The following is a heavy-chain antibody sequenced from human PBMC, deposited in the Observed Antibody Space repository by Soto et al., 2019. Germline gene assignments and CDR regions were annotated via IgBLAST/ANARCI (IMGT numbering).Heavy chain of an antibody. V-gene: IGHV1-18*04. D-gene: IGHD3-3*01. J-gene: IGHJ6*02. CDR1: GYTFTSYG. Sequence: ASVKVSCKASGYTFTSYGISWVRQSPGQGLEWMGWISAYNGNTNYAQKLQGRVTMTTDTSTSTAYMELRSLRSDDTAVYYCARETHHTIFGVVMPDYYYYYGMDVWGQGTTVTVSS. CDR3: ARETHHTIFGVVMPDYYYYYGMDV. CDR2: ISAYNGNT.